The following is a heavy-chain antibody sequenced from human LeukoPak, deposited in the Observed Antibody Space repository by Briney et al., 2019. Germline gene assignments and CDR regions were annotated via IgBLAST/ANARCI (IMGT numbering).Heavy chain of an antibody. D-gene: IGHD3-10*01. J-gene: IGHJ5*02. CDR2: INSDGTKT. CDR3: ARGFKVDQPNWFDP. CDR1: GFTFNNYW. V-gene: IGHV3-74*01. Sequence: GGSLRLSCAASGFTFNNYWVHWVRQTPGKGLVWVSGINSDGTKTLYADSVKGRFTISRDIAKNTLSLQMNSLRAEDTALYYCARGFKVDQPNWFDPWAREPWSPSPQ.